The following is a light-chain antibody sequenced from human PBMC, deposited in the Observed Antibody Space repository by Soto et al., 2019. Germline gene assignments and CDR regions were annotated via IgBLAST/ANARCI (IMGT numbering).Light chain of an antibody. CDR2: DAS. CDR3: QQYTNTNNPWM. CDR1: QTISTW. Sequence: DIQVTQSPPTLSASVGDRVTLSCRASQTISTWMAWYQQKPGKAPKLLVHDASTLQSGVASRFSGSGSGTEFTLIISGLQPDDSATYYCQQYTNTNNPWMFGQGTKVDIK. V-gene: IGKV1-5*01. J-gene: IGKJ1*01.